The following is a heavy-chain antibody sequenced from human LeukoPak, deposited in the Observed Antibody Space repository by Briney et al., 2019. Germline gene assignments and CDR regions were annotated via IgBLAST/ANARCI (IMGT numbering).Heavy chain of an antibody. V-gene: IGHV3-74*01. D-gene: IGHD4-17*01. CDR2: INSDEXXT. CDR3: ASYGDYLYY. Sequence: GGSLRLSCAASGFTFSSYWMHXVRQXPGKXLVWVSRINSDEXXTSYADSVKGRFTXSRDNAKNTLYLQTDSLRAEDTVVYYCASYGDYLYYWGQGTLVTVSS. J-gene: IGHJ4*02. CDR1: GFTFSSYW.